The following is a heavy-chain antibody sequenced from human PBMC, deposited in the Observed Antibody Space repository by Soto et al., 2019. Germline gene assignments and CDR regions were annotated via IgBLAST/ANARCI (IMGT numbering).Heavy chain of an antibody. D-gene: IGHD6-13*01. CDR3: ASHRLSSSWYLGAFDI. CDR2: IYPGDSDT. CDR1: VYSFTSYW. V-gene: IGHV5-51*01. J-gene: IGHJ3*02. Sequence: GESLKISCKGSVYSFTSYWIGWVRQMPGKGLEWMGIIYPGDSDTRYSPSFQGQVTISADKSISTAYLQWSSLKASDTAMYYCASHRLSSSWYLGAFDIWGQGTMVTVSS.